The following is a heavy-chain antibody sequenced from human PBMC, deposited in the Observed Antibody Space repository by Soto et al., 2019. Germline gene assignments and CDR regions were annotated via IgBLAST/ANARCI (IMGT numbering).Heavy chain of an antibody. CDR1: GFTFSSYW. CDR2: IDDNGGTT. CDR3: AKRNEEWLPGHYMDV. Sequence: GGSLRLSCAASGFTFSSYWMRWVRQAPGKGLVWVSRIDDNGGTTNYADSVKGRFSISRDNSKNTLYLQMNSLRAEDTAVYYCAKRNEEWLPGHYMDVRGKGTTVTVSS. V-gene: IGHV3-74*01. J-gene: IGHJ6*03. D-gene: IGHD5-12*01.